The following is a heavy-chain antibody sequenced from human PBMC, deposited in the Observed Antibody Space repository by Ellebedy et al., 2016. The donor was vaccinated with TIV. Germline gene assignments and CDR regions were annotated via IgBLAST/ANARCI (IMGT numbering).Heavy chain of an antibody. CDR1: GFTFRSYW. J-gene: IGHJ4*02. Sequence: PGGSLRLSCSASGFTFRSYWMTWDRQAPGKGLEWVANIKEDGSEKNYVDSVKGRFAISRDNAKNSLYLQMNSLRAEDTAVYYCATRAGAPADWGQGTLVTVSS. D-gene: IGHD3-10*01. CDR2: IKEDGSEK. V-gene: IGHV3-7*03. CDR3: ATRAGAPAD.